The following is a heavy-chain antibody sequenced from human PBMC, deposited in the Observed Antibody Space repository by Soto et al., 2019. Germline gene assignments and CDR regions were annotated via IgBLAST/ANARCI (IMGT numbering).Heavy chain of an antibody. Sequence: SEALSRSCTVSGCSISGSSYYWGWFLHPPGKGLEWIGSIYYSGSTYYNPSLKSRVTISVDTSKNQFSLKLSSVTAADTAIYYCARSTIEPRLFMYPLESWGQGTLVTVS. D-gene: IGHD6-6*01. J-gene: IGHJ4*02. CDR2: IYYSGST. CDR1: GCSISGSSYY. CDR3: ARSTIEPRLFMYPLES. V-gene: IGHV4-39*01.